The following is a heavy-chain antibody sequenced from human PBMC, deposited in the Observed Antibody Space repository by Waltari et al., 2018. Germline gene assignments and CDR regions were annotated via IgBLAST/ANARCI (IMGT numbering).Heavy chain of an antibody. J-gene: IGHJ4*02. CDR1: GGSFSGYY. Sequence: QVQLQQWGAGLLKPSETLSLTCAVYGGSFSGYYWSWIRQPPGKGLEWIGEINHSGSTNYNPSLKSRVTISVDTSKNQFSLKLSSVTAADTAVYYCAIPPHATGGVPSLGADYWGQGTLVTVSS. D-gene: IGHD2-8*02. V-gene: IGHV4-34*01. CDR3: AIPPHATGGVPSLGADY. CDR2: INHSGST.